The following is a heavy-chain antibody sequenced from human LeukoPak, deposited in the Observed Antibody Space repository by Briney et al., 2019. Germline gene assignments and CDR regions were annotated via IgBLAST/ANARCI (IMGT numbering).Heavy chain of an antibody. CDR1: GGSISSYY. CDR2: IYYSGST. V-gene: IGHV4-59*01. D-gene: IGHD6-19*01. Sequence: SETLSLTCTVSGGSISSYYWSWIRQPPGKGLEWIGYIYYSGSTNYNPSLKSRVTISVDTSKNQFSLKLSSVTAADTAVYYCARRRESSGLIFDYWGQGTLVTVSS. CDR3: ARRRESSGLIFDY. J-gene: IGHJ4*02.